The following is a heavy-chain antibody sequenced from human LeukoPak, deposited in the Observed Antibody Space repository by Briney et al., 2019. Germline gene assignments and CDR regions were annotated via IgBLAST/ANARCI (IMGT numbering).Heavy chain of an antibody. Sequence: ASVKVSCKASGYTFTSYGISWVRQAPGQELEWMGWISAYNGNTNYAQKLQGRVTMTTDTSTSTAYMELRSLRSDDTAVYYCARFRYYYDSSGYSSNYFDYWGQGTLVTVSS. J-gene: IGHJ4*02. CDR3: ARFRYYYDSSGYSSNYFDY. D-gene: IGHD3-22*01. CDR1: GYTFTSYG. CDR2: ISAYNGNT. V-gene: IGHV1-18*01.